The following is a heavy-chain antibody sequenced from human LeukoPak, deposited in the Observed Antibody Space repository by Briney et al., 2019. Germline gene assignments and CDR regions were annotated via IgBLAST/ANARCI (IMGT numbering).Heavy chain of an antibody. J-gene: IGHJ4*02. CDR3: ARDSPFTGIAVSEYDF. Sequence: ASVRLSCKASGYTFSSHGISWVRQAPGQGLEWVGWISAYNGHTNYAQKLRGRVSMTTDTSTSTAYLELTNLRSDDAGVYFCARDSPFTGIAVSEYDFWGQGTQVTVSS. CDR2: ISAYNGHT. CDR1: GYTFSSHG. D-gene: IGHD6-19*01. V-gene: IGHV1-18*01.